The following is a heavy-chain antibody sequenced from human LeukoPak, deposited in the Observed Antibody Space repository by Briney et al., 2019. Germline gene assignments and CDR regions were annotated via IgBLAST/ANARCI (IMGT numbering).Heavy chain of an antibody. CDR3: ARVGYSGYELTLDY. CDR2: IYYCGST. J-gene: IGHJ4*02. Sequence: SETLSLTCTVSGGSISSTSYYWGWIRQPPGKGLEWIGYIYYCGSTNYNPSLKSRVTISVDTSKNQFSLKLSSVTAADTAVYYCARVGYSGYELTLDYWGQGTLVTVSS. CDR1: GGSISSTSYY. V-gene: IGHV4-61*05. D-gene: IGHD5-12*01.